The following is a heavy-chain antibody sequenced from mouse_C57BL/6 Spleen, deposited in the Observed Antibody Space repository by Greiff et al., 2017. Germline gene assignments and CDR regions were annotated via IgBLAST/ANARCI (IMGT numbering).Heavy chain of an antibody. Sequence: QVQLQQPGAELVKPGASVKLSCKASGYTFTSYWMHWVKQRPGQGLEWIGMIHPNSGSTNYNEKFKGKATLTVDKSSSTAYMQHSSLTSEDSAVYYCARSHYYGSSGFAYWGQGTLVTVSA. D-gene: IGHD1-1*01. CDR2: IHPNSGST. CDR3: ARSHYYGSSGFAY. V-gene: IGHV1-64*01. CDR1: GYTFTSYW. J-gene: IGHJ3*01.